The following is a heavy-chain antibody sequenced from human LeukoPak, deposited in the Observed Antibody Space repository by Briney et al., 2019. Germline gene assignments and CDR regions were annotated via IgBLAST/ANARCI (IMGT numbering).Heavy chain of an antibody. Sequence: SETLSLTCAVYGGSFSGYYWSWIRQPPGKGLEWIGEINHSGSTNYNPSLKSRVTISVDTSKNQFSLKLSSVTAADTAVYYCARQVPEIVVVPAAMNYYYYYYMDVWGKGPRSPSP. D-gene: IGHD2-2*01. V-gene: IGHV4-34*01. J-gene: IGHJ6*03. CDR3: ARQVPEIVVVPAAMNYYYYYYMDV. CDR2: INHSGST. CDR1: GGSFSGYY.